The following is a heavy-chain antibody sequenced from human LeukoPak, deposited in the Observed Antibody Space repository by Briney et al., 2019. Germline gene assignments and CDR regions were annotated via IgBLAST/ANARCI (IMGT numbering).Heavy chain of an antibody. CDR2: IYYSGSI. CDR1: SRSISSYY. CDR3: GRLRISGYGSSGYRPLPPCLDY. D-gene: IGHD3-22*01. J-gene: IGHJ4*02. V-gene: IGHV4-59*08. Sequence: SETLSLTCTVSSRSISSYYRSWIRQPPGKGLEWIGYIYYSGSINYNPSLKSRVTISVDTSKNQFSLKRSSLTAADTAVYDCGRLRISGYGSSGYRPLPPCLDYWGQGTLVTVSS.